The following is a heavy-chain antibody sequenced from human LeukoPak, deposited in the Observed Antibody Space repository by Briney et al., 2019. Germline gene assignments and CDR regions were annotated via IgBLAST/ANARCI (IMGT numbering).Heavy chain of an antibody. V-gene: IGHV1-2*02. J-gene: IGHJ6*03. D-gene: IGHD3-10*01. Sequence: ASVKVSCKASGYTFTGYYMHWVRQAPGQGLEWMGWINPNSGGTNYAQKFQGRVTMTRDMSTSTVYMELSSLRSEDTAVYYCARRRITMVRGVTTYYMDVWGKGTTVTISS. CDR3: ARRRITMVRGVTTYYMDV. CDR1: GYTFTGYY. CDR2: INPNSGGT.